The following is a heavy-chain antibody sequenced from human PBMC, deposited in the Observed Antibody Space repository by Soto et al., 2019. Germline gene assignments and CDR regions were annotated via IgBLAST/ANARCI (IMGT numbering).Heavy chain of an antibody. CDR2: IYYSGST. CDR3: ARRGTTTHVDL. J-gene: IGHJ2*01. D-gene: IGHD4-4*01. CDR1: GGSISSSSYY. V-gene: IGHV4-39*01. Sequence: QLQLQESGPGLVKPSETLSLTCTVSGGSISSSSYYWGWIRQPPGKGLEWIGSIYYSGSTYYNPSLTSRVTISVDTSKNQFSLKLSSVTAADTAVYYCARRGTTTHVDLWGRGTLVTVSS.